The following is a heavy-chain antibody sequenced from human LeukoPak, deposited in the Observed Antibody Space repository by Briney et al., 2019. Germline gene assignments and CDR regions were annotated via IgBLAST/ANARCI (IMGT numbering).Heavy chain of an antibody. Sequence: SETLSLTCTVSGGSNSSSSYYWGWIRQPPGKGLEWIGSIYYSGSTYYNPSLKSRVTISVDTSKNQFSLKLSSVTAADTAVYYCARDQLRVEPAVADPDSGKNQLGRPFDPWGQGTLVTVSS. CDR2: IYYSGST. D-gene: IGHD6-19*01. V-gene: IGHV4-39*02. J-gene: IGHJ5*02. CDR1: GGSNSSSSYY. CDR3: ARDQLRVEPAVADPDSGKNQLGRPFDP.